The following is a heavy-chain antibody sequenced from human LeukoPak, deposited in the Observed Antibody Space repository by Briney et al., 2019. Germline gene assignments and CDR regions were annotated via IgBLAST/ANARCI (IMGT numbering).Heavy chain of an antibody. CDR1: GYTFTSYG. Sequence: RASVKVSCKASGYTFTSYGISWVRQAPGQGLEWMGWISAYNGNTNYAQKLQGRVTMTTDTSTSTAYMELRSLRSDDTAVYYCAREGEYYDILTGYQRAFDIWGQGTMVTVSS. J-gene: IGHJ3*02. V-gene: IGHV1-18*01. CDR3: AREGEYYDILTGYQRAFDI. CDR2: ISAYNGNT. D-gene: IGHD3-9*01.